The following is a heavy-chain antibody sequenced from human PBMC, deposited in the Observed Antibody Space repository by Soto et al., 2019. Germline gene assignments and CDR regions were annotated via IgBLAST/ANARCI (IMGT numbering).Heavy chain of an antibody. V-gene: IGHV1-2*04. CDR3: AREITSSWMDV. Sequence: ASVKLYCKASGYTFTANYLHLVRQAPGQGLEWMGWINPNSGATNYAQRFQAWDTMTRDTSISTAYMELSRLTFDDTAVYYCAREITSSWMDVWGQGTKVTVS. J-gene: IGHJ6*02. CDR2: INPNSGAT. D-gene: IGHD6-13*01. CDR1: GYTFTANY.